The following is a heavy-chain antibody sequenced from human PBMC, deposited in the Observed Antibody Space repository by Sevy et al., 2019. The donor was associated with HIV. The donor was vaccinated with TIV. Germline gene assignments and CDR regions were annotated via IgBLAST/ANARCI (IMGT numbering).Heavy chain of an antibody. J-gene: IGHJ4*02. CDR1: GGSISSYY. V-gene: IGHV4-59*01. CDR2: IYYSGSS. Sequence: SETLSLTCTVSGGSISSYYWSWIRQPPGKGLEWIGYIYYSGSSNYKPSLKSRVTISVDTSKNQFSLKLSSVTAADTAVYYCARDMLGYCSSTSCYAEGYFDYWGQGTLVTVSS. D-gene: IGHD2-2*01. CDR3: ARDMLGYCSSTSCYAEGYFDY.